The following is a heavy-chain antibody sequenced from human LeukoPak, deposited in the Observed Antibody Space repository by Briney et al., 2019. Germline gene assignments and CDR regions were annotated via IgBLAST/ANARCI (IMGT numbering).Heavy chain of an antibody. CDR1: GFTFSSYA. CDR2: ISGRGSTI. J-gene: IGHJ4*02. CDR3: ARDRGVDDYFDY. V-gene: IGHV3-48*02. D-gene: IGHD3-10*01. Sequence: GGSLRLSCAASGFTFSSYAISWVRQAPGKGLEWVSHISGRGSTIHYANSVKGRFTISRDNAKNSLYLQMTSLRDEDTAVYYCARDRGVDDYFDYWGQGTLVAVSS.